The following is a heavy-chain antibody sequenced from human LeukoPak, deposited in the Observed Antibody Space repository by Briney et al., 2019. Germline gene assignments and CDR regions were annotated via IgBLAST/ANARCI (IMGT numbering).Heavy chain of an antibody. CDR2: ISSSSYI. D-gene: IGHD3-22*01. J-gene: IGHJ4*02. V-gene: IGHV3-21*01. CDR1: GFTFSSYS. Sequence: GGSLRLSCAASGFTFSSYSMNWVRQAPGKGLEWVSSISSSSYIYYADSVKGRFTISRDNAKNSLYLQMNSLRAEDTAVYYCARGTKGYYDSSGYYFDYWGQGTLVTVSS. CDR3: ARGTKGYYDSSGYYFDY.